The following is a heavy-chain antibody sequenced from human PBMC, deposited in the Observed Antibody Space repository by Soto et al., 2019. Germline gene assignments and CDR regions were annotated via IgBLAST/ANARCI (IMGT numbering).Heavy chain of an antibody. D-gene: IGHD2-15*01. J-gene: IGHJ4*02. V-gene: IGHV4-30-2*01. CDR1: GGSISSGGYS. CDR2: IYHSGST. Sequence: QLQLQESGSGLVKPSQTLSLTCAVSGGSISSGGYSWSWIRQPPGKGLEWIGYIYHSGSTYYNPSLKSRVTISVDRSKNQFSLKLSSVTAADTAVYYCARGAATRSSRVDYWGQGTLVTVSS. CDR3: ARGAATRSSRVDY.